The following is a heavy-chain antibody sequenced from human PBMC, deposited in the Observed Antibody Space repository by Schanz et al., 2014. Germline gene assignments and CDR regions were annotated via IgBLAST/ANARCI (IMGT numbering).Heavy chain of an antibody. V-gene: IGHV3-11*01. Sequence: QVQLVDSGGGLVKPGGSLRLSCTASGFPFSDYFMAWIRQPPGRGLEWVSYIGNGGVTIYYADSVKGRFTISRDNSKNSLYLQMSSLQAEVTAVYCCARIGSSVFDYWAQGTLVTVSS. J-gene: IGHJ4*02. D-gene: IGHD6-25*01. CDR3: ARIGSSVFDY. CDR2: IGNGGVTI. CDR1: GFPFSDYF.